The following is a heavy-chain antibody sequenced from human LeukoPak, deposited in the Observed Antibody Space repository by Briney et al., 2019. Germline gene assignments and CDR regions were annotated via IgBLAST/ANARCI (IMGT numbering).Heavy chain of an antibody. V-gene: IGHV4-59*12. D-gene: IGHD6-13*01. J-gene: IGHJ6*03. CDR3: ARISAGYSSSWVPGYYYMDV. CDR1: GGSISSYY. Sequence: SETLSLTCTVSGGSISSYYWSWIRQPPGKGLEWIGYIYYSGSTNYNPSLKSRVTISVDTSKNQFSLKLSSVTAADTAVYYCARISAGYSSSWVPGYYYMDVWGKGTTVTVSS. CDR2: IYYSGST.